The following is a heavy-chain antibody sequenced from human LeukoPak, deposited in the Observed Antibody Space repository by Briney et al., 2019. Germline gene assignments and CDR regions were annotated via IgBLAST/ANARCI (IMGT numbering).Heavy chain of an antibody. CDR3: ARVGVYQLLYRYYYYGMDV. CDR2: INHSGST. Sequence: SETLSLTCAVYGGSFSGYYWSWIRQPSGKGLEWIGEINHSGSTNYNPSLKSRVTISVDTSKNQFSLKLSSVTAADTAVYYCARVGVYQLLYRYYYYGMDVWGKGTTVTVSS. J-gene: IGHJ6*04. V-gene: IGHV4-34*01. D-gene: IGHD2-2*02. CDR1: GGSFSGYY.